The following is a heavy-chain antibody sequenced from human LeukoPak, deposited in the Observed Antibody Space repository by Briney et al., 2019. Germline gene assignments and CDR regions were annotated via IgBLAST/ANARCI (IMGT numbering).Heavy chain of an antibody. D-gene: IGHD1-1*01. CDR2: IHYSGYT. Sequence: SETLSLTCTVSGGSISSYYWSWIRQPPGKGLEWIGYIHYSGYTNYNPSLKSRVTISVDTFKNQFSLKLSSVTAADTAVYYCARISNWNDGYFDYWGQGTLVFVSS. CDR3: ARISNWNDGYFDY. CDR1: GGSISSYY. J-gene: IGHJ4*02. V-gene: IGHV4-59*01.